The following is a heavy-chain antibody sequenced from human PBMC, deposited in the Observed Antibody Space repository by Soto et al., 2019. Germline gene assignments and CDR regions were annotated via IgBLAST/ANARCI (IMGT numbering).Heavy chain of an antibody. Sequence: SETLSLTCTVSGGSISSADFFWTWLLQPPGKGLEWLGYIYYSGTTYYKPSLKGRLIISIDTSRNQFSLSLNSVTAADTAVYFCAREPYLPISRNDFWGQGAKVTV. CDR1: GGSISSADFF. D-gene: IGHD2-8*01. CDR3: AREPYLPISRNDF. CDR2: IYYSGTT. J-gene: IGHJ4*02. V-gene: IGHV4-30-4*01.